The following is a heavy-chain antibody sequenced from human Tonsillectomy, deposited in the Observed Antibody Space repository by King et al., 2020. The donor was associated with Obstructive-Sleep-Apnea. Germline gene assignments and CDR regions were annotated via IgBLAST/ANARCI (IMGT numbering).Heavy chain of an antibody. D-gene: IGHD3-10*01. V-gene: IGHV4-59*01. CDR3: ARERAIYGSGSDGDAFDI. Sequence: VQLQESGPGLVKPSETLSLTCTVSGGSISSYYWSWIRQPPGKGLEWIGYIYYIGSTNYNPSLKSRVTISVDTSKNQFSLKLSSVTAADTAVYYCARERAIYGSGSDGDAFDIWGQGTMVTVSS. CDR1: GGSISSYY. CDR2: IYYIGST. J-gene: IGHJ3*02.